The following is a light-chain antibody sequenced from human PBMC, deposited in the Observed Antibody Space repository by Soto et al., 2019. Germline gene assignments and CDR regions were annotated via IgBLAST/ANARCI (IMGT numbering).Light chain of an antibody. V-gene: IGLV1-51*01. Sequence: QSVLTQPPSVSAAPGQKVTISCSGNSSNFANNYISWYQQLPGAAPKLLIYDNTKRPSGIPDRFSASKSGTSATLDITGLQTGDEADYYCGAWDTSLSGNWVFGGGTQLTVL. J-gene: IGLJ3*02. CDR3: GAWDTSLSGNWV. CDR1: SSNFANNY. CDR2: DNT.